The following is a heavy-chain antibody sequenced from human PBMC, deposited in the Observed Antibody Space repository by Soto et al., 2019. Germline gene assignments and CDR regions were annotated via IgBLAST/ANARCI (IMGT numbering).Heavy chain of an antibody. D-gene: IGHD3-3*01. CDR2: IKQDGSEK. CDR3: ARDRVLRFLEWLPYYGMDV. V-gene: IGHV3-7*01. CDR1: GFTFNSYW. Sequence: GGSLRLSCAASGFTFNSYWMSWVRQAPGKGLEWVANIKQDGSEKYYVDSVKGRFTISRDNARNSLYLQMNSLRAEDTAVYYCARDRVLRFLEWLPYYGMDVWGQGTTVTVSS. J-gene: IGHJ6*02.